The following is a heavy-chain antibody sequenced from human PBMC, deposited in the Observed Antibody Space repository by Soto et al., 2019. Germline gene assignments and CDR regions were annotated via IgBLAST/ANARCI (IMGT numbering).Heavy chain of an antibody. CDR2: ISGSGGIT. Sequence: QPGGSLRLSCAASGFSFSSCVMSWVRQAPGKGLEWVSAISGSGGITYYADSVKGRFTISRDNSKNTLYLQMNSLRAEDTAVYYCAKARGSSGPNWFDPWGQGTLVTVSS. J-gene: IGHJ5*02. CDR3: AKARGSSGPNWFDP. V-gene: IGHV3-23*01. CDR1: GFSFSSCV. D-gene: IGHD3-22*01.